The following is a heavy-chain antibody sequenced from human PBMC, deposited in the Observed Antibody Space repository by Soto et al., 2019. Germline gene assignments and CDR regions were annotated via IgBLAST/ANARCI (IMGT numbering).Heavy chain of an antibody. V-gene: IGHV4-31*03. CDR2: IYYSGST. J-gene: IGHJ5*02. CDR3: ARGVAPMVYAIRGAWFDP. CDR1: GGSISSGGYY. Sequence: SETLSLTCTVSGGSISSGGYYWSWIRQHPGKGLEWIGYIYYSGSTYYNPSLKSRVTISVDTSKNQFSLKLGSVTAADTAVYYCARGVAPMVYAIRGAWFDPWGQGTLVTV. D-gene: IGHD2-8*01.